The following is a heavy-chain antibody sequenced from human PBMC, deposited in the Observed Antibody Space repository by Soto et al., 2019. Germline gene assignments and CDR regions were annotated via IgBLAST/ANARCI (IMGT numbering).Heavy chain of an antibody. CDR3: VRGLRYSGMDV. J-gene: IGHJ6*02. V-gene: IGHV4-34*01. D-gene: IGHD2-15*01. Sequence: QVQLQQWGAGLLKPSETLSLTCAVNGGSFSAYYWTWIRQPPGRGLEWIGEIDHSGSTNYNPSLESRVTISIDTAKNRFSQTVTSVTAADTAVYYCVRGLRYSGMDVWGQGTTVTVS. CDR1: GGSFSAYY. CDR2: IDHSGST.